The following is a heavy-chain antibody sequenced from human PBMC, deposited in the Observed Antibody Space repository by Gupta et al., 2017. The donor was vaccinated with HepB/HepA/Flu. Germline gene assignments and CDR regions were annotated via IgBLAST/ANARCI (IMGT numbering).Heavy chain of an antibody. CDR3: ARDLGYSYDSNFED. Sequence: QVQLVQSGAEVKKPGSSVKVSCKPSGGTFSNYALSWVRQAPGQGLEWIGRVIPMLGRGHNAQKFQDRVTISADKSTNTVYLQLSSLRSEDTAVYYCARDLGYSYDSNFEDWGQGTLVIVSS. CDR1: GGTFSNYA. CDR2: VIPMLGRG. D-gene: IGHD3-22*01. V-gene: IGHV1-69*04. J-gene: IGHJ4*02.